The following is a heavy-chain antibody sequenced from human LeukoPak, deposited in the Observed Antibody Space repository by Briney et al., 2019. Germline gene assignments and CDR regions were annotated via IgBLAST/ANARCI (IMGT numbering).Heavy chain of an antibody. J-gene: IGHJ6*02. V-gene: IGHV1-69*13. CDR1: GYTFTSYG. D-gene: IGHD2-15*01. CDR2: IIPIFGTA. Sequence: GASVKVSCKASGYTFTSYGISWVRQAPGQGLEWMGGIIPIFGTANYAQKFQGRVTITADESTSTAYMELSSLRSEDTAVYYCARDIVVVVAAGVYYYYYGMDVWGQGTTVTVSS. CDR3: ARDIVVVVAAGVYYYYYGMDV.